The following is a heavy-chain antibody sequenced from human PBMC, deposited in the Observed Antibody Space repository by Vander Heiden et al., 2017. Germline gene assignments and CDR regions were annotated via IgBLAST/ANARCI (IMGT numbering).Heavy chain of an antibody. V-gene: IGHV3-30-3*01. CDR3: ARDRYNDFWSGTFDY. J-gene: IGHJ4*01. CDR1: GFTFRSYR. Sequence: QVQLVASGGGVVQPGRSLRLSCAASGFTFRSYRMDWVRQAPGKGLEWVALISYDGTNKYYADSVKGRFTISRDNSKNTLYLQMNSRRAEDTAVYYCARDRYNDFWSGTFDYWGQGTLVTVSS. D-gene: IGHD3-3*01. CDR2: ISYDGTNK.